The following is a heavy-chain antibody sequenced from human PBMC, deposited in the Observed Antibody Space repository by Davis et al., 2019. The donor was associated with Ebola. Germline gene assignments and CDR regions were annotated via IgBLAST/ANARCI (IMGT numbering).Heavy chain of an antibody. CDR1: GFTFSSYG. CDR2: IWYDGSNK. D-gene: IGHD2-21*01. CDR3: ARDSGGLGGAFDY. V-gene: IGHV3-33*01. J-gene: IGHJ4*02. Sequence: GESLKISCAASGFTFSSYGMHWVRQAPGKGLEWVAVIWYDGSNKYYADSVKGRFTISRDNSKNTLYLQMNSLRAEDTAVYYCARDSGGLGGAFDYWGQGTLVTVSS.